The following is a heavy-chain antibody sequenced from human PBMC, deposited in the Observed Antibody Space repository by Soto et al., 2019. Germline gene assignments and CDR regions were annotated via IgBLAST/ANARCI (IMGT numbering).Heavy chain of an antibody. CDR2: INPHSGGT. J-gene: IGHJ6*02. Sequence: QVQLVQSGAEVKKPGASVKVSCKASGYTFTGYYMHWVRQAPGQGLEWMGWINPHSGGTNYAQKFQGWVTMTRDTSISTAYMELSRLRSDDTAVYYCARDRSGYDSSGYYYYYYGMDVWGQGTTVTVSS. D-gene: IGHD3-22*01. V-gene: IGHV1-2*04. CDR3: ARDRSGYDSSGYYYYYYGMDV. CDR1: GYTFTGYY.